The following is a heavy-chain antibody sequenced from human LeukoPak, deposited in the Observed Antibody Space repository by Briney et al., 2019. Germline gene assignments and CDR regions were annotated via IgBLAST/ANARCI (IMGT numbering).Heavy chain of an antibody. CDR3: ARTQSQSGSYRYYFGY. CDR2: IYYIANT. D-gene: IGHD1-26*01. CDR1: GGSMSSYY. Sequence: PSETLSLTCTVSGGSMSSYYWSWIRQPPGKGLEWIGYIYYIANTNYNPSLKSRVTMSVNPSKNQFSLKLNSVTAADTAMYYCARTQSQSGSYRYYFGYWGQGTLVTVSS. J-gene: IGHJ4*02. V-gene: IGHV4-59*01.